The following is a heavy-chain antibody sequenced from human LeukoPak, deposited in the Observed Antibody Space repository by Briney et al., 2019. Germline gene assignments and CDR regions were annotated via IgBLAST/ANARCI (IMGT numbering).Heavy chain of an antibody. V-gene: IGHV4-61*02. J-gene: IGHJ6*03. D-gene: IGHD3-16*02. CDR1: GGSISSGSYY. Sequence: SQTLSLTCTVSGGSISSGSYYWSWIRQPAGKGLEWIGRIYTSGSTNYNPSLKSRVTISVDTSKNQFSLKLSSVTAADTAVYYCARDRGDYVWGSYRSAPYYYYYMDVWGKGTTVTISS. CDR3: ARDRGDYVWGSYRSAPYYYYYMDV. CDR2: IYTSGST.